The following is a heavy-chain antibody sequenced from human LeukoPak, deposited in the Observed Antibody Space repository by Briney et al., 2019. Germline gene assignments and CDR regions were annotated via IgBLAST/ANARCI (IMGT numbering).Heavy chain of an antibody. CDR1: GFTFSSYT. D-gene: IGHD6-19*01. Sequence: GGSLRLSCAASGFTFSSYTIHWVRQPPGKGLEWVAVISYDGSNKYYADSVKGRFTISRDNSKNTVELQMTSLRAEDTAVYYCARATVHYGSDLHHFDYWGQGSLVTVSS. J-gene: IGHJ4*02. V-gene: IGHV3-30-3*01. CDR2: ISYDGSNK. CDR3: ARATVHYGSDLHHFDY.